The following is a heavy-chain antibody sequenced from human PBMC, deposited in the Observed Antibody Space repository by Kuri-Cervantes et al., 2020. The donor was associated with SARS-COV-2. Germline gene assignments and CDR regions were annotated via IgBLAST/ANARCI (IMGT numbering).Heavy chain of an antibody. CDR1: GGSISSYY. CDR2: IYYSGST. J-gene: IGHJ4*02. CDR3: ARSIAAAGPIDY. V-gene: IGHV4-59*01. D-gene: IGHD6-13*01. Sequence: SETLSLTCTGSGGSISSYYWSWIRQPPGKGLEWIGYIYYSGSTNYNPSLKSRVTISVDTSKNQFSLKLSSVTAADTAVYYCARSIAAAGPIDYWGQGTLVTVSS.